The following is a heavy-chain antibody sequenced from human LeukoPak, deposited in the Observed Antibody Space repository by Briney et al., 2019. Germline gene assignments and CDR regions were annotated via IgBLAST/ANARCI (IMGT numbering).Heavy chain of an antibody. CDR1: GFTFSNYW. V-gene: IGHV3-74*01. CDR3: AELGITMIGGV. Sequence: PGGSLRLSRAASGFTFSNYWMHWVRQAPGKGLVWVSRIKSDGSSTTYADSVKGRFTISRDNAKNSLYLQMNSLRAEDTAVYYCAELGITMIGGVWGKGTTVTISS. D-gene: IGHD3-10*02. CDR2: IKSDGSST. J-gene: IGHJ6*04.